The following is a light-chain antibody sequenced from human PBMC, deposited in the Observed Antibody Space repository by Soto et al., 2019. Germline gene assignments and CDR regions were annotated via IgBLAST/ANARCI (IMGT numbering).Light chain of an antibody. CDR2: AAS. V-gene: IGKV1-39*01. CDR3: RHSYSTKWT. J-gene: IGKJ1*01. CDR1: QGISTY. Sequence: DIQMTQSPSSLSASVGDRVTITGRASQGISTYLNWYQQKPGKAPKLMIYAASSLQSGVPSRFSGTGSETDLTLTISSLQPEDFATYSCRHSYSTKWTVGHGTKVDIK.